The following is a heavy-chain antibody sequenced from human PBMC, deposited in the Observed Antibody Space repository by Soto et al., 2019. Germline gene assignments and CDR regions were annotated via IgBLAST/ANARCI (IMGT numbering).Heavy chain of an antibody. V-gene: IGHV4-59*08. CDR1: GGSISSYY. Sequence: SETLSLTCTVSGGSISSYYWSWIRQPPGKGLEWIGYIYYSGSTNYNPTLKSRVAISVDTSKNQFSLKLSSVTAADTAVYYCARHRGVLPYDFRFDPWGQGTLVTVSS. CDR2: IYYSGST. CDR3: ARHRGVLPYDFRFDP. J-gene: IGHJ5*02. D-gene: IGHD3-3*01.